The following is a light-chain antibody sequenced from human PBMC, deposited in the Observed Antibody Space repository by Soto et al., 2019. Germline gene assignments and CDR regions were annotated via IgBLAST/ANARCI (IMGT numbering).Light chain of an antibody. CDR2: EVA. CDR3: SSYSSSSSPVI. J-gene: IGLJ2*01. Sequence: QSVLTQPASVSESPGQSITISCTGTSSDVGGYNYVSWYQQHPGEAPKLIIYEVAHRPSGVSSRFSGSKSGNTASLTVSGLQAEDEADYYCSSYSSSSSPVIFGGGTKVTVL. V-gene: IGLV2-14*01. CDR1: SSDVGGYNY.